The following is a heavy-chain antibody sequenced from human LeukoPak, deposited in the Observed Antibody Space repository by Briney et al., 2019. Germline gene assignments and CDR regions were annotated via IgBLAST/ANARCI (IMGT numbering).Heavy chain of an antibody. CDR1: GFTFTNAW. CDR2: IKRKSDGGTP. D-gene: IGHD3-10*01. CDR3: ATDLGGYYSGSGTYWGSLDY. Sequence: GGSLRLSCAASGFTFTNAWMSWVRQAPAEGLEWVGRIKRKSDGGTPDNAAPVKGRFTISRDDSKNTLYLQMNSLKTEDTAVYYCATDLGGYYSGSGTYWGSLDYWGQGTVVTVSS. J-gene: IGHJ4*02. V-gene: IGHV3-15*01.